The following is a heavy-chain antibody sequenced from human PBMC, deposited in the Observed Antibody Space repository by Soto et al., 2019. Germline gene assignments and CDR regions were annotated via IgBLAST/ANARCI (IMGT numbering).Heavy chain of an antibody. J-gene: IGHJ4*02. CDR2: IWKDGSNK. CDR1: GFSLSSYG. CDR3: ERDRVYSGTYGCDY. D-gene: IGHD1-26*01. V-gene: IGHV3-33*01. Sequence: GGSLRLSCAASGFSLSSYGMHWVRQAPGKGLEWAAVIWKDGSNKYYADSVKGRFTISRDNSKKTLYLQMNRTSAVGAAVYYCERDRVYSGTYGCDYWGQGTRVTVSS.